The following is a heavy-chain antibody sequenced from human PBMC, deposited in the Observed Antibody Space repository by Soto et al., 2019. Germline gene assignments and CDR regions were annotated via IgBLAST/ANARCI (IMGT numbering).Heavy chain of an antibody. Sequence: QVQLQESGPGLVKPSQTLFLTCTVSGGSISSGGYYWSWIRQHPGKGLEWIGYIYYSGSTYYNPSLKSRVTISVDTSKNQFSLKLSSVTAADTAVYYCATGYSSRGHMGYFDYWGQGTLVTVSS. CDR3: ATGYSSRGHMGYFDY. J-gene: IGHJ4*02. CDR2: IYYSGST. CDR1: GGSISSGGYY. V-gene: IGHV4-31*03. D-gene: IGHD6-13*01.